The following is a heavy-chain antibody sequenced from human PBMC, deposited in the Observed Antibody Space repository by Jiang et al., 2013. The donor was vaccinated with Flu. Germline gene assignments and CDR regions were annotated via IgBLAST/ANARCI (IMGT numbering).Heavy chain of an antibody. J-gene: IGHJ6*02. V-gene: IGHV3-7*01. Sequence: SGGGLVQPGGSLRLSCAASGFTFSSYWMSWVRQAPGKGLEWVANIKQDGSEKYYVDSVKGRFTISRDNAKNSLYLQMNSLRAEDTAVYYCAREDCSSTSCYDGYYYYGMDVWGQGTTVTVSS. CDR1: GFTFSSYW. CDR2: IKQDGSEK. D-gene: IGHD2-2*01. CDR3: AREDCSSTSCYDGYYYYGMDV.